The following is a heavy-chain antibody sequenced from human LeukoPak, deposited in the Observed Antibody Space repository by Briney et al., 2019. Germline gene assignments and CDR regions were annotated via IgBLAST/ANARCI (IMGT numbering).Heavy chain of an antibody. D-gene: IGHD3-10*01. CDR1: GFSLSTRGVA. J-gene: IGHJ4*02. V-gene: IGHV2-5*02. CDR3: AHRFGSGTFYYFDY. Sequence: SGPTLVNPTQTLTLTCTLSGFSLSTRGVAVAWIRQPPGKALEYLGLIYWDDEKRYNPSLKARLTITKDTSKNQVLLRMTNVDPVDAATYFCAHRFGSGTFYYFDYWGQGTLVTVSS. CDR2: IYWDDEK.